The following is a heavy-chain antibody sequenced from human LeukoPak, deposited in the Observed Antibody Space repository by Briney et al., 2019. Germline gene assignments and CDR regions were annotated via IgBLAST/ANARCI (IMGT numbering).Heavy chain of an antibody. V-gene: IGHV3-9*01. CDR3: AKDSEDSYVYSFDY. D-gene: IGHD5-18*01. Sequence: GGSLRLSCAASGFTLDDYAMHWVRQAPGKGLEWVSGISWNSGSIGYADSVKGRFTISRDNAKNSLYLQMSSLRAEDTALYFCAKDSEDSYVYSFDYWGQRTLVSVSP. CDR2: ISWNSGSI. CDR1: GFTLDDYA. J-gene: IGHJ4*02.